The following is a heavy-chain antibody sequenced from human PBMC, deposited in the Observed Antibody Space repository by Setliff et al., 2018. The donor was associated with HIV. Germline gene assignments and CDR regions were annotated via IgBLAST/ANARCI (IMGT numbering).Heavy chain of an antibody. J-gene: IGHJ4*02. CDR1: GFTFSSYW. CDR3: ARGAPEQSFDY. V-gene: IGHV3-23*01. CDR2: ISASGGST. D-gene: IGHD6-19*01. Sequence: SCAASGFTFSSYWMSWVRQAPGKGLEWVSGISASGGSTDYADSVKGRFTISRENAKNSLYLQMNSLRAGDTAVYYCARGAPEQSFDYWGQGTLVTVSS.